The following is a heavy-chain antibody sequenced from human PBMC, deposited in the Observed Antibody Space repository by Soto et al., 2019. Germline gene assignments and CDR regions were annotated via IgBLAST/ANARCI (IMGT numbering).Heavy chain of an antibody. D-gene: IGHD1-26*01. V-gene: IGHV4-31*03. CDR1: GGSFSSDSFI. CDR2: IYYSGTT. CDR3: ARDHKWDGMDV. Sequence: PSETLSLTCSVSGGSFSSDSFIWSWVRQFPGKGLEWIGYIYYSGTTYYNPSLRSRVIMSVDTSKNQFSLKLSSETAADTAVYYCARDHKWDGMDVWGQGTTVTVSS. J-gene: IGHJ6*02.